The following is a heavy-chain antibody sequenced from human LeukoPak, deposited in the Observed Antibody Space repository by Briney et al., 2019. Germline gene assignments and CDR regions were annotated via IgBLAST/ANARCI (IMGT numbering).Heavy chain of an antibody. CDR3: ARDRERWLQLNWFDP. CDR2: ISYDGSNK. D-gene: IGHD5-24*01. Sequence: GGSLRLSCAVSGFSFSSYAMHWVRQVPGKGLEWVAVISYDGSNKYNADSVKGRFIISRDNSKNTLYLQMNSLRAEDTAVYYCARDRERWLQLNWFDPWGQGTLVTVSS. J-gene: IGHJ5*02. CDR1: GFSFSSYA. V-gene: IGHV3-30-3*01.